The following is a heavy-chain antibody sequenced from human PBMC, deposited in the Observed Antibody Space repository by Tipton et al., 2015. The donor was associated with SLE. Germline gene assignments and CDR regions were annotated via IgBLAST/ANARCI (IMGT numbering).Heavy chain of an antibody. J-gene: IGHJ3*02. D-gene: IGHD4-23*01. CDR3: AKPYSGNFFDAFDI. Sequence: TLSLTCAVYGGSFSGYYWSWIRQPPGKGLEWIGEINHCGSTNYNPSLKSRVTISVDTSKNQFSLKLSSVTAADTAVYYCAKPYSGNFFDAFDIWGQRTMVTVAS. CDR2: INHCGST. CDR1: GGSFSGYY. V-gene: IGHV4-34*01.